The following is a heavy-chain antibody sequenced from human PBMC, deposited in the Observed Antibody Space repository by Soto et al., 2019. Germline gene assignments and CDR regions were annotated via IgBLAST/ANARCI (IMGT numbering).Heavy chain of an antibody. V-gene: IGHV2-26*01. CDR3: ARASHFCGAGTCTTHFDY. D-gene: IGHD6-19*01. J-gene: IGHJ4*02. Sequence: VSGPTLVNPTETLTLTCTVSGFSLSNARMGVSWIRQPPGKALEWLAHIFSNDEKSYSTSLKSRLTISKDTSKSQVVLTMTNMDPVDTATYYCARASHFCGAGTCTTHFDYWGQGTLVTVSS. CDR1: GFSLSNARMG. CDR2: IFSNDEK.